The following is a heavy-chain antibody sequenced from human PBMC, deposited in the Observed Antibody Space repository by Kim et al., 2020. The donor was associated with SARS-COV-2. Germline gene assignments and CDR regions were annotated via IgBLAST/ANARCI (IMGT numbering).Heavy chain of an antibody. CDR1: GFTFRNYA. CDR2: IYSGGSST. D-gene: IGHD3-16*01. J-gene: IGHJ4*02. CDR3: AKDLGGQQPGGY. V-gene: IGHV3-23*03. Sequence: GGSLRLSCAASGFTFRNYAMSWVRQTPGKGLEWVSVIYSGGSSTYYADSVKGRFTVSRDNSKNTLYLQMNSLRAEDTAMYYCAKDLGGQQPGGYWGQGTLVTVSS.